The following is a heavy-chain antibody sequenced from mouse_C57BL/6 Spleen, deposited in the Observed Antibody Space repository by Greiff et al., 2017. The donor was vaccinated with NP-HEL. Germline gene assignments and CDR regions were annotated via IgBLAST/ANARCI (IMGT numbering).Heavy chain of an antibody. J-gene: IGHJ3*01. CDR2: INPSNGGT. CDR1: GYTFTSYW. CDR3: ARSPFYYDYDGFAY. Sequence: QVQLKQPGTELVKPGASVKLSCKASGYTFTSYWMHWVKQRPGQGLEWIGNINPSNGGTNYNEKFKSKATLTVDKSSSTAYMQLSSLTSKDSAVYYCARSPFYYDYDGFAYWGQGTLVTVSA. D-gene: IGHD2-4*01. V-gene: IGHV1-53*01.